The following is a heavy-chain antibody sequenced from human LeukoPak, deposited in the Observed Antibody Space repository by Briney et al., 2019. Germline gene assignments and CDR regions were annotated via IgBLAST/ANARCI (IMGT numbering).Heavy chain of an antibody. V-gene: IGHV4-34*01. CDR2: INHSGST. J-gene: IGHJ4*02. CDR1: GGSFSGYY. CDR3: AREALNYFDY. Sequence: RPSETLSLTCAVYGGSFSGYYWSWIRQPPGKGLEWIGEINHSGSTNYNPSLKSRVTISVDTSKNQFSLKLSSVTAADTAVYYCAREALNYFDYWGQGTLVTVSS.